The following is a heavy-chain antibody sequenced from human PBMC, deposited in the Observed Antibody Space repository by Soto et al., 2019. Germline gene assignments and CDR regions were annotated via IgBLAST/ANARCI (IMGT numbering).Heavy chain of an antibody. Sequence: ASVKVSCKASGYTFTSYGISWVRQAPGQGLEWMGWISAYNDNTNYAQKLQGRVTMTTDTSTSTAYMELRSLRSDDTAVYYCARGSPNILTGYPDAFDIWGQGTMVTVSS. CDR2: ISAYNDNT. D-gene: IGHD3-9*01. J-gene: IGHJ3*02. CDR1: GYTFTSYG. CDR3: ARGSPNILTGYPDAFDI. V-gene: IGHV1-18*01.